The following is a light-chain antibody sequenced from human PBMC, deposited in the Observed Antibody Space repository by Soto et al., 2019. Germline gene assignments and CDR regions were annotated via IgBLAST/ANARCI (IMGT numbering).Light chain of an antibody. CDR1: QTISNN. CDR2: GAS. V-gene: IGKV3-15*01. CDR3: QQYIYWPYT. J-gene: IGKJ2*01. Sequence: EVVMTQSPATLSVSPGERATLSCRASQTISNNLAWYQQKPGQAPRLLIYGASTRATGIPARFSGGGSGTEFTLTISSLQSEDFAVYYCQQYIYWPYTFGQGTKVDIK.